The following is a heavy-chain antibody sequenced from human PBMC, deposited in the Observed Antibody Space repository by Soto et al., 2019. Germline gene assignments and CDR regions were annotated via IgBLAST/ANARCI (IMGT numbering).Heavy chain of an antibody. CDR2: ISGSGGST. J-gene: IGHJ4*02. Sequence: EVQLLESGGGLVQPGGSLRLSCAASGFTFSSYAMSCVRQAPGKGLEWVSAISGSGGSTYYADSVKGRFTISRDNSKNALYLQMNSLRAEDTAVYYCAKDRIGPMIVVNWGQGTLVTVSS. CDR1: GFTFSSYA. D-gene: IGHD3-22*01. V-gene: IGHV3-23*01. CDR3: AKDRIGPMIVVN.